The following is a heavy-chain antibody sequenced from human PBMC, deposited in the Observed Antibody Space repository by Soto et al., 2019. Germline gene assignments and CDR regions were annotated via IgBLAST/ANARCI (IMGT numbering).Heavy chain of an antibody. J-gene: IGHJ6*04. CDR1: GGSISSSGYY. CDR3: ATQNSSSAAHSYGMDV. D-gene: IGHD6-25*01. CDR2: IYSDGRT. V-gene: IGHV4-39*01. Sequence: SETLSLTCTLSGGSISSSGYYWGWIRQAPGKGLEWIGNIYSDGRTYYNPSLRSRVALAIGTSQNQFSLKLTSVDASDTAIYYCATQNSSSAAHSYGMDVWGVGTTVTVSS.